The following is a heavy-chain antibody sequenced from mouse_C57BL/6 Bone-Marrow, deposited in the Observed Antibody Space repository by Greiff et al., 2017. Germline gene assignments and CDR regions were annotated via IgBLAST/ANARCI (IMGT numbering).Heavy chain of an antibody. D-gene: IGHD2-4*01. CDR2: IHPNSGST. Sequence: QVHVKQSGAELVKPGASVKLSCKASGYTFTSYWMHWVKQRPGQGLEWIGMIHPNSGSTNYNEKFKSKATLTVDKSSSTAYMQLSSLTSEDSAVYYCARERTYYDYAWFAYWGQGTLVTVSA. CDR1: GYTFTSYW. CDR3: ARERTYYDYAWFAY. J-gene: IGHJ3*01. V-gene: IGHV1-64*01.